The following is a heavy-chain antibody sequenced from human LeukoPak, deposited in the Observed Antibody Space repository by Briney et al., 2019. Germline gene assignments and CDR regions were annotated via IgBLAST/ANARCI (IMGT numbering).Heavy chain of an antibody. J-gene: IGHJ4*02. CDR2: IYYSGST. V-gene: IGHV4-59*01. CDR1: GGSISSYY. D-gene: IGHD3-3*01. Sequence: SETLSLTCPVSGGSISSYYWSWIRQPPGKGLEWIGHIYYSGSTNYTPSLKSRVTISVDTSKNQFSLKLSSVTAADTAVYYCARVKGLYYDFWSGYYDYWGQGTLVTVSS. CDR3: ARVKGLYYDFWSGYYDY.